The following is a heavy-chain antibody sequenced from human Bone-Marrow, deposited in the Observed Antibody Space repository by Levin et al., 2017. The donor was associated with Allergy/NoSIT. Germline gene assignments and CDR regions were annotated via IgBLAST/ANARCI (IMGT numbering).Heavy chain of an antibody. J-gene: IGHJ4*02. D-gene: IGHD1-26*01. Sequence: GSLRLSCIASGFSFSDFYMSWLRQAPGKGLEWVSYISSSGNKIYYADSVKGRFTISRDNARNSLYLQMNSLRVEATAVYYCARSPAGATGSYDYWGQGALVTVSS. CDR1: GFSFSDFY. V-gene: IGHV3-11*01. CDR2: ISSSGNKI. CDR3: ARSPAGATGSYDY.